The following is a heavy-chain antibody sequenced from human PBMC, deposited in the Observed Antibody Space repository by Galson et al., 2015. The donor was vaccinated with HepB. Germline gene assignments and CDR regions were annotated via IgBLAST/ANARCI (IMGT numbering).Heavy chain of an antibody. CDR3: ARLVPRYSGYDPNYYYGMDV. CDR2: IDPSDSYT. J-gene: IGHJ6*02. Sequence: QSGAEVKKPGESLRISCKGSGYSFTSYWISWVRQMPGKGLEWMGRIDPSDSYTNYSPSFQGHVTISADKPISTAYLQWSSLKASDTAMYYCARLVPRYSGYDPNYYYGMDVWGQGTTVTVSS. V-gene: IGHV5-10-1*01. CDR1: GYSFTSYW. D-gene: IGHD5-12*01.